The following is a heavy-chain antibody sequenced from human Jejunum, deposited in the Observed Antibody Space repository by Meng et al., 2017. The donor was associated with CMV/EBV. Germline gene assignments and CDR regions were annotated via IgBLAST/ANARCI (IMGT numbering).Heavy chain of an antibody. J-gene: IGHJ4*02. CDR2: IYVGGST. CDR1: GGSIISSDW. Sequence: QVQLQESGPGLVKPSGTLSLTCGVSGGSIISSDWWSWVRQPPGKGLEWIGEIYVGGSTNYNPSLKSRVTISMDKSKNQFSLRLDSVTAADAAVYYCARDRGGRTGYDWGLGTLVTVSS. V-gene: IGHV4-4*02. D-gene: IGHD5-12*01. CDR3: ARDRGGRTGYD.